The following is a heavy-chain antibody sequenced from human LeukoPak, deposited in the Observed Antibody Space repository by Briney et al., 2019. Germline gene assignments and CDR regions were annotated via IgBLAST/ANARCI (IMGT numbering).Heavy chain of an antibody. CDR1: GFTFSDYD. V-gene: IGHV3-13*05. CDR2: IGTAADP. J-gene: IGHJ4*02. Sequence: GGSLRLSCAASGFTFSDYDMHWVRQATGRGLEWVSTIGTAADPYYPGSVKGRFTISRENAKNSLYLQMNSLRAEDTAVYYCASGVTIFGVVRFDYWGRGTPVTVSS. D-gene: IGHD3-3*01. CDR3: ASGVTIFGVVRFDY.